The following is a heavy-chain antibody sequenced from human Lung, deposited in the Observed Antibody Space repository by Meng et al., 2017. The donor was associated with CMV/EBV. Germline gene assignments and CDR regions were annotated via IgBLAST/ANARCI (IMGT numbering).Heavy chain of an antibody. D-gene: IGHD3-22*01. CDR1: GFIFGXAW. CDR3: TIDDYFDVSGNLGGFDFFDY. CDR2: IKSKASGGTI. J-gene: IGHJ4*02. V-gene: IGHV3-15*01. Sequence: EVQLVESGGGLVKPGXXXXLSCGGSGFIFGXAWMTWVSQAPGKGLEWVGRIKSKASGGTIDYAAPVKGRFTISRDDSKNTLYLQMNSLETEDTAIYYCTIDDYFDVSGNLGGFDFFDYWGQGTLVTVSS.